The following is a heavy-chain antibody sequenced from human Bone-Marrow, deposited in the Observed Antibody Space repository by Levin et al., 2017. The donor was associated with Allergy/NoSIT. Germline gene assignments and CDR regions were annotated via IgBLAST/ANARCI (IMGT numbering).Heavy chain of an antibody. CDR1: GFTFSSYA. V-gene: IGHV3-23*01. CDR3: AKDLLRSPIAVAGTGDY. Sequence: RGESLKISCAASGFTFSSYAMSWVRQAPGKGLEWVSAISGSGGSTYYADSVKGRFTISRDNSKNTLYLQMNSLRAEDTAVYYCAKDLLRSPIAVAGTGDYWGQGTLVTVSS. CDR2: ISGSGGST. J-gene: IGHJ4*02. D-gene: IGHD6-19*01.